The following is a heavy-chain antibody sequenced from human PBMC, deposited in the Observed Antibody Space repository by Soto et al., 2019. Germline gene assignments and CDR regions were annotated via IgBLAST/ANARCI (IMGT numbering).Heavy chain of an antibody. D-gene: IGHD4-4*01. CDR3: ARRNSGWDFDL. J-gene: IGHJ2*01. CDR2: ISGSGDST. V-gene: IGHV3-23*01. CDR1: GFTFSSYA. Sequence: EVQLLESGGGLVQPGGSLRLSCAASGFTFSSYAMNWVRQAPGKGLEWVSVISGSGDSTYYADSVKGRFTISRYNSKNTLYLQMNGLRAEDTAVYYCARRNSGWDFDLWGRGTLVTVSS.